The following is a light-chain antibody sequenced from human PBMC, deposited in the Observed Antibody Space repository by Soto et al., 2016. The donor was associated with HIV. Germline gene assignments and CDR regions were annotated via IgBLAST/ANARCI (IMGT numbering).Light chain of an antibody. Sequence: DIQMTQSPSSLSASVGDRVTITCRASQGISNSLVWYQQRPGKAPKLLLYAASRLESGVPSRFSGSGSGTDYTLTISSLQPEDFATYYCQQYYSFSLLTFGGGPRWRP. CDR2: AAS. J-gene: IGKJ4*01. CDR3: QQYYSFSLLT. V-gene: IGKV1-NL1*01. CDR1: QGISNS.